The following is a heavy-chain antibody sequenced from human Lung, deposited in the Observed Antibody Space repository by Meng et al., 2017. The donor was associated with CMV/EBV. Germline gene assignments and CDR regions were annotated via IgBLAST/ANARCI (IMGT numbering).Heavy chain of an antibody. CDR1: GFSFSSHG. CDR2: IQYDGNTK. J-gene: IGHJ6*02. Sequence: GGSLRLXCAASGFSFSSHGMHWVRQAPGKGLEWVAVIQYDGNTKYFADSVKGRFTISRDNSKNTLYLEMNSLSAEDTAVYYCAKDLLTGINYYYGMDVWGQGTXVTVSS. D-gene: IGHD1-20*01. CDR3: AKDLLTGINYYYGMDV. V-gene: IGHV3-30*02.